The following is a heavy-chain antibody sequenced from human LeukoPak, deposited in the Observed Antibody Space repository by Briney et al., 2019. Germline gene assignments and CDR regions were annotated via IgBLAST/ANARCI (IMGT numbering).Heavy chain of an antibody. J-gene: IGHJ4*02. Sequence: ASVKVSCTASGYTFTSYSMHWVRQAPGQGLEWMGIINPSGDSAKYAQKFQGRVTMTRDTSTSTVYMELNSLRSEDTAVYYCARDVIAATRSAVLDYWGQGTLVTVSS. CDR2: INPSGDSA. D-gene: IGHD6-13*01. CDR3: ARDVIAATRSAVLDY. V-gene: IGHV1-46*01. CDR1: GYTFTSYS.